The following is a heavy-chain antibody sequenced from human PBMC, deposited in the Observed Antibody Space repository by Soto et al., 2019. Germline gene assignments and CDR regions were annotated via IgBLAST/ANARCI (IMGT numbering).Heavy chain of an antibody. Sequence: EVQLVESGGGLVQPGGSLRLSCAASGFTFRSYDMLWVRQATGKGLEWVSRIDTAGDTYYPGSVKGRFTISRENAKNSLYLQMNSLRAGDTAVYYCARLGGATSSYYYYGMEVWGQGTTVTVSS. D-gene: IGHD1-26*01. CDR2: IDTAGDT. CDR3: ARLGGATSSYYYYGMEV. J-gene: IGHJ6*02. CDR1: GFTFRSYD. V-gene: IGHV3-13*01.